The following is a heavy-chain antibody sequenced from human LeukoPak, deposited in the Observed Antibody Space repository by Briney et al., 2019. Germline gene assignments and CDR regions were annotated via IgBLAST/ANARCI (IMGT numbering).Heavy chain of an antibody. CDR1: GFTFGTYT. V-gene: IGHV3-23*01. Sequence: GGSLRLSCAASGFTFGTYTLSWVRQAPGQGLEWVSTLTGSGGSGATTYYADSVKGRFTISGDNSKSTLYLQMNSFRAEDTAVYFCAKDHGCSSGSCYRLSSTWDCWGQGTLVTVSS. CDR3: AKDHGCSSGSCYRLSSTWDC. D-gene: IGHD2-2*01. J-gene: IGHJ4*02. CDR2: LTGSGGSGATT.